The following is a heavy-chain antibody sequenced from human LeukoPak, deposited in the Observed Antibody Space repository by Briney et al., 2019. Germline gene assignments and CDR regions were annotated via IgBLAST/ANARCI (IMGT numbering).Heavy chain of an antibody. V-gene: IGHV1-8*02. D-gene: IGHD3-16*02. J-gene: IGHJ4*02. CDR3: ARGRDRDYVWGSYRPFDY. CDR2: MNPNSGNT. CDR1: GYTFTTYG. Sequence: ASVKVSCKASGYTFTTYGITWVRQAPGQGLEWMGWMNPNSGNTGYAQKFQGRVTMTRSTSISTAYMELSSLRSEDTAVYYCARGRDRDYVWGSYRPFDYWGQGTLVTVSS.